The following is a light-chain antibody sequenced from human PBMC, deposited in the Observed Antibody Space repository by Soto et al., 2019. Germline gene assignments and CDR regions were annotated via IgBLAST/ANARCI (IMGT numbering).Light chain of an antibody. CDR1: QSVNSN. CDR2: GAS. J-gene: IGKJ1*01. V-gene: IGKV3-15*01. Sequence: ETVMTQSPATLSVSPGERATLSCRASQSVNSNLAWYQQKLVQAPRVLIYGASTRATGIPDRFSGSGSGTELILTISSLQSEDFAVYSCQEYNTWPWTLGQGTSV. CDR3: QEYNTWPWT.